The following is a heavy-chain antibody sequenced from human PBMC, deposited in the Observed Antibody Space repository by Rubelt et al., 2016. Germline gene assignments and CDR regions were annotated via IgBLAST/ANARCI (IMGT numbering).Heavy chain of an antibody. V-gene: IGHV3-48*04. Sequence: EVQLVESGGGLVQPGGSLRLSCEASGFTFSSYNMNWVRQAPGKGLEWVSYIGFSRIPISYADTVKGRFTISRDNAKNLLYLQMNSRRPEDTAIYYCARDPADYWGQGTLVTVSS. CDR3: ARDPADY. CDR2: IGFSRIPI. CDR1: GFTFSSYN. J-gene: IGHJ4*02.